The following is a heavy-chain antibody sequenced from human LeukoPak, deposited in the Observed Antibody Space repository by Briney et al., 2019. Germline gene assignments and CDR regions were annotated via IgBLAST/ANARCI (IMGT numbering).Heavy chain of an antibody. CDR3: ASSIAAAGMTLDFDY. J-gene: IGHJ4*02. CDR2: IYYSGST. D-gene: IGHD6-13*01. V-gene: IGHV4-59*01. Sequence: PSETLSLTCTVSGGSISSYYWSWIRQPPGKGLEWIGYIYYSGSTNYNPSLKSRVTISVDTSKHQFSLKLSSVTAADTAVYYCASSIAAAGMTLDFDYWGQGTLVTVSS. CDR1: GGSISSYY.